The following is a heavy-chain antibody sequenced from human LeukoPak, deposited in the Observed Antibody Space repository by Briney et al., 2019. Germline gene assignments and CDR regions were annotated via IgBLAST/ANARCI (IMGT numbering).Heavy chain of an antibody. D-gene: IGHD6-19*01. V-gene: IGHV3-30*03. CDR1: GFTFRSHG. CDR3: ARATAVPGEKGFDY. CDR2: ISYDGSDK. J-gene: IGHJ4*02. Sequence: GRSLRLSCAASGFTFRSHGMHWVRQAPGKGLEWVALISYDGSDKYYADSVKGRFTISRDNSKNTLYLQMNSLRAEDTAVYFCARATAVPGEKGFDYWGQGTLVTVSS.